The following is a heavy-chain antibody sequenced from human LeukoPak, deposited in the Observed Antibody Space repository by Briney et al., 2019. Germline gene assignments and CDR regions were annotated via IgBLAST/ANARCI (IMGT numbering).Heavy chain of an antibody. CDR3: ARNSMFGY. Sequence: SQTLSLTCAISGDSVSSNDAAWNWIRQSPSRGLEWLGRTYYRSKWYNDYAVSVKSRITITPDTFKNQFSLQLTSLIPEDTAVYYCARNSMFGYWGQGNLVTVSS. CDR1: GDSVSSNDAA. V-gene: IGHV6-1*01. CDR2: TYYRSKWYN. D-gene: IGHD3-3*02. J-gene: IGHJ4*02.